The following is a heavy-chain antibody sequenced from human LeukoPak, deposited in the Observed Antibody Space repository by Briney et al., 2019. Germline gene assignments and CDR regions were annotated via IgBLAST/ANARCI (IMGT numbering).Heavy chain of an antibody. D-gene: IGHD5-24*01. J-gene: IGHJ4*02. Sequence: GGSLRLSCEASGFTLGTFWMSWVRQAPGKGLEWVASIKQDESEKHYVESVKGRFTISRDNAKNSLYLQMNSLRGEDTAVYYCARPRWLQFGPHDSWGQGTLVTVSS. V-gene: IGHV3-7*01. CDR3: ARPRWLQFGPHDS. CDR2: IKQDESEK. CDR1: GFTLGTFW.